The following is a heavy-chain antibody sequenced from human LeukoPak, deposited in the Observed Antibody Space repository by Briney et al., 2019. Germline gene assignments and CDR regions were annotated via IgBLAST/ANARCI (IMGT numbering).Heavy chain of an antibody. CDR3: ARRTLRTAPGHHSSWYRVDYFDY. CDR2: ISSSGSTI. Sequence: GGSLRLSCAASGFTFTSQWMSWVRQAPGKGLEWVSYISSSGSTIYYADSVKGRFTISRDNAKNSLYLQMNSLRAEDTAVYYCARRTLRTAPGHHSSWYRVDYFDYWGQGTLVTVSS. D-gene: IGHD6-13*01. CDR1: GFTFTSQW. J-gene: IGHJ4*02. V-gene: IGHV3-11*01.